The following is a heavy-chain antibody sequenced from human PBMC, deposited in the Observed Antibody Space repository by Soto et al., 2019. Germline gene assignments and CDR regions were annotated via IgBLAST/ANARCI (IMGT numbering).Heavy chain of an antibody. Sequence: ASVKVSCQASGYTLTNYGISWVRQAPGQGLEWMGWNSAYNGNANYAQKFQGRVTMATDTATNTAYMELRSLGSDDTAVYYCARDDGCGSTSCLRTFHLFDNWGQGTLVTVSS. CDR2: NSAYNGNA. J-gene: IGHJ4*02. V-gene: IGHV1-18*01. CDR3: ARDDGCGSTSCLRTFHLFDN. CDR1: GYTLTNYG. D-gene: IGHD2-2*01.